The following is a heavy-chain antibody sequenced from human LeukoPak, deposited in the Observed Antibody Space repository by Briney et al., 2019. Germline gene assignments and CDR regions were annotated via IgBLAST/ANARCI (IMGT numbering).Heavy chain of an antibody. V-gene: IGHV1-69*04. CDR3: ASRGFFGVVYPQGPFDI. Sequence: SVKVSCKASGGTFSSYAISWVRQAPGQGLEWMGRIIPILGIANYAQKFQGRVTITADKSTSTAHMELSRLRSDDTALYYCASRGFFGVVYPQGPFDIWGQGTMVTVSS. CDR1: GGTFSSYA. J-gene: IGHJ3*02. D-gene: IGHD3-3*01. CDR2: IIPILGIA.